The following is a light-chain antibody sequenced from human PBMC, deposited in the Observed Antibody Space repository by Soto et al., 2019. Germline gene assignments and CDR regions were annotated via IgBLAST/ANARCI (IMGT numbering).Light chain of an antibody. J-gene: IGLJ2*01. CDR2: RNN. Sequence: QSALTQPPSASGTPGKRVTISCSGSSSNLGSNYVYWYQQLPGTAPKLLIYRNNQRPSGVPDRFSGSKSGTSASLAISGLRSEDEDDYYCAAWDDSLSGHVVFGGGTKLTVL. V-gene: IGLV1-47*01. CDR1: SSNLGSNY. CDR3: AAWDDSLSGHVV.